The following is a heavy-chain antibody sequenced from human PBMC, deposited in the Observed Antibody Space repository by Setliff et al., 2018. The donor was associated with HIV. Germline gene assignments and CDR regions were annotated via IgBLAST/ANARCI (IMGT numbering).Heavy chain of an antibody. CDR1: DYIFTSFH. D-gene: IGHD6-19*01. Sequence: ASVKVSCKASDYIFTSFHITWVRQAPGQGLEWMGWISTYSDETSSSQNLQGRLTMTTDTSTSRAYMELRSLRSDDTAVYFCARLGSGWSDSYYYAMDVWGQGTTVTVSS. J-gene: IGHJ6*02. V-gene: IGHV1-18*01. CDR2: ISTYSDET. CDR3: ARLGSGWSDSYYYAMDV.